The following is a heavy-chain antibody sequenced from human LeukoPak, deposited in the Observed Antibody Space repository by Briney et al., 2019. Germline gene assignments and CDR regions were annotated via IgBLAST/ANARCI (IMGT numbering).Heavy chain of an antibody. CDR2: IYHSGST. CDR3: ARASMVRGVTNWFDP. Sequence: SETLSLTCNVSGDSISSSTYYWGWIRQPPGKGLEWIGSIYHSGSTYYNPSLKSRVTISVDTSKNQFSLKLGSVTAADTAVYYCARASMVRGVTNWFDPWGQGTLVTVSS. V-gene: IGHV4-39*07. J-gene: IGHJ5*02. CDR1: GDSISSSTYY. D-gene: IGHD3-10*01.